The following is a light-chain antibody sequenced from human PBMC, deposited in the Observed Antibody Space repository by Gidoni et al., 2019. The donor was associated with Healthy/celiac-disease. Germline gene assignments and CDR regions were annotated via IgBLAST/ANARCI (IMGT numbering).Light chain of an antibody. Sequence: DIQMTQSPSTLSASVGDRVTITCRASQSISSWLAWYQQKPGKAPKLLIYKASSLESGVPSRFSGSGSGTEFTLTISSLQPDDFATYCCQQYNSYSPPWTFGQGTKVEIK. CDR1: QSISSW. CDR3: QQYNSYSPPWT. J-gene: IGKJ1*01. V-gene: IGKV1-5*03. CDR2: KAS.